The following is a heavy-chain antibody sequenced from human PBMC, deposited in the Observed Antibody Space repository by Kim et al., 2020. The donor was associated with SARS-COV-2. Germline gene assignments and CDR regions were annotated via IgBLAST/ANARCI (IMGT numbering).Heavy chain of an antibody. CDR3: ARDFYDSNGYGHGMDV. CDR1: GFTFSRYA. J-gene: IGHJ6*02. D-gene: IGHD3-22*01. CDR2: ISYDGRNK. Sequence: GGSLRLSCAASGFTFSRYALHWVRQSPGKGLEWVAVISYDGRNKHYGDSVKGRFTISRDNSKDTLFLQMNSLRPADTAVFYCARDFYDSNGYGHGMDVWGQGTTVNVSS. V-gene: IGHV3-30*04.